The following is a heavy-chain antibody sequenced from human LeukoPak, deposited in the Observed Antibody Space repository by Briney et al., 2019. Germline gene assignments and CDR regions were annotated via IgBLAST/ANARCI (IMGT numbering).Heavy chain of an antibody. D-gene: IGHD3-9*01. V-gene: IGHV3-48*04. CDR2: ISSSSSTI. CDR1: GFTFSSYA. J-gene: IGHJ4*02. Sequence: GGSLRLSCAASGFTFSSYAMSWVRQAPGKGLEWVSYISSSSSTIYYADSVKGRFTISRDNAKNSLYLQMNSLRAEDTAVYYCARSSYYDILTGYYLFDYWGQGTLVTVSS. CDR3: ARSSYYDILTGYYLFDY.